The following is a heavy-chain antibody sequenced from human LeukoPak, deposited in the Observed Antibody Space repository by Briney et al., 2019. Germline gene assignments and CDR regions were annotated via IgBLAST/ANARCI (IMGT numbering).Heavy chain of an antibody. V-gene: IGHV4-61*09. CDR3: ARWPPNYYGSGSNSY. J-gene: IGHJ4*02. CDR2: IYTSGST. Sequence: SQTLSLTCTVSGGSISSGSYYWSWIRQPAGKGLEWIGHIYTSGSTNYNPSLKSRVTISVDTSKNQFSLKLSSVTAADTAVYYCARWPPNYYGSGSNSYWGQGTLVTVSS. D-gene: IGHD3-10*01. CDR1: GGSISSGSYY.